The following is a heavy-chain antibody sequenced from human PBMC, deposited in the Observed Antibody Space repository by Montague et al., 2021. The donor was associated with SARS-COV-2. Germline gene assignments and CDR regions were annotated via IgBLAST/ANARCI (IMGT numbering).Heavy chain of an antibody. CDR1: GGSISSGGYY. J-gene: IGHJ6*02. D-gene: IGHD2-8*01. CDR3: ARGEGVMVYVYGMDV. Sequence: TLSLTCTVSGGSISSGGYYWSWIRQHPGKGLEWIGYIYYSGSTNYNPSLKSRLTISVDTSKNQFSLKLSSVTAADTAVYYCARGEGVMVYVYGMDVWGQGTRSPSP. V-gene: IGHV4-31*03. CDR2: IYYSGST.